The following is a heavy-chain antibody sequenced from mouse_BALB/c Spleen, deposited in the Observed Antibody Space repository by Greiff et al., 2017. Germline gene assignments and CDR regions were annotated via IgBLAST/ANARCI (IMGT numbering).Heavy chain of an antibody. J-gene: IGHJ3*01. Sequence: DVMLVESGGGLVQPGGSLRLSCATSGFTFTDYYMSWVRQPPGKALEWLGFIRNKANGYTTEYSASVKGRFTISRDNSQSILYLQMNTLRAEDSATYYCARASYDYVAYWGQGTLVTVSA. D-gene: IGHD2-4*01. V-gene: IGHV7-3*02. CDR3: ARASYDYVAY. CDR2: IRNKANGYTT. CDR1: GFTFTDYY.